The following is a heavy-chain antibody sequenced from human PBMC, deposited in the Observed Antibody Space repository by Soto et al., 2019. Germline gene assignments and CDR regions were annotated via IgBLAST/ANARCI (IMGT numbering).Heavy chain of an antibody. V-gene: IGHV1-8*01. CDR1: GYTFTIYD. CDR3: ARATMHSHQINGQPPTSQTLDY. J-gene: IGHJ4*02. D-gene: IGHD1-26*01. CDR2: MNPNSGNT. Sequence: ASVKVSCKASGYTFTIYDINWVRQATGQGLEYLGWMNPNSGNTGYVQKFQGRVTMTRNTSISTAYMELSSLRSEDTAVYYCARATMHSHQINGQPPTSQTLDYWGQGTQVTVSS.